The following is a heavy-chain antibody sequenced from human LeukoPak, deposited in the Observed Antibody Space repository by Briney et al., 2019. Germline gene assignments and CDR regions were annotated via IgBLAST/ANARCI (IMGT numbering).Heavy chain of an antibody. D-gene: IGHD2-15*01. V-gene: IGHV1-18*01. CDR1: GYTFTSYG. Sequence: GASVKVSCTASGYTFTSYGISWVRQAPGQGLEWMGWISAYNGNTNYAQKLQGRVTMTTDTSTSTAYMELRSLRSDDTAVYYCARDGQYCSGGSCYPAGFYYYYGMDVWGQGTTVTVSS. CDR3: ARDGQYCSGGSCYPAGFYYYYGMDV. CDR2: ISAYNGNT. J-gene: IGHJ6*02.